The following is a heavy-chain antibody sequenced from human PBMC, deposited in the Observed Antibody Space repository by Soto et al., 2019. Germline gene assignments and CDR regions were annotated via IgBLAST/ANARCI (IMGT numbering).Heavy chain of an antibody. D-gene: IGHD3-9*01. V-gene: IGHV3-21*04. CDR3: AREYYDILTGWPGVDLDI. Sequence: VGSMRLSCAASGFTFRSFSMNWIRQATGRGLEWVSSISSSSSYIYYADSVKGRFTISRDNAKNSLYLQMNSLRAEDTAVYYCAREYYDILTGWPGVDLDIWGQGTMVTVSS. CDR1: GFTFRSFS. J-gene: IGHJ3*02. CDR2: ISSSSSYI.